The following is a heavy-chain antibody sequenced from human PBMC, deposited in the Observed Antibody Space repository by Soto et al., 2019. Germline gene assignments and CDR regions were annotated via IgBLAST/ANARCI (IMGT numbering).Heavy chain of an antibody. D-gene: IGHD3-10*01. V-gene: IGHV4-4*02. J-gene: IGHJ4*02. CDR2: IFHDGTA. Sequence: SSETLSLTCAVSGVSLTSGNWWTWVRQSPQRGLEYIGEIFHDGTANYYPSFERRVAMSVDTSRNQFSLKLTSVTAADTAVYFCARLVYDTRLNYMYFDFWGPGTLVTVSS. CDR1: GVSLTSGNW. CDR3: ARLVYDTRLNYMYFDF.